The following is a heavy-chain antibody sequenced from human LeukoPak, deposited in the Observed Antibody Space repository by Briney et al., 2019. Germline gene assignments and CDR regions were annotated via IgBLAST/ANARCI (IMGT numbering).Heavy chain of an antibody. Sequence: ASVKVSCKASGYTFTSFDINWVRQATGQGLEWMGWMNPNSGNTGYAQKLQGRVTMTTDTSTSTAYMELRSLRSDDTAVYYCARTRLNSGWYLPIDYWGQGTLVTVSS. CDR3: ARTRLNSGWYLPIDY. V-gene: IGHV1-8*01. D-gene: IGHD6-19*01. CDR1: GYTFTSFD. J-gene: IGHJ4*02. CDR2: MNPNSGNT.